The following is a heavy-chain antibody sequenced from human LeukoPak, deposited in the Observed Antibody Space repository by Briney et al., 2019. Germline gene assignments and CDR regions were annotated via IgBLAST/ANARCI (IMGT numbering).Heavy chain of an antibody. V-gene: IGHV4-34*01. CDR2: INHSGST. J-gene: IGHJ6*02. CDR3: AKLRPPRPYCSSTSCKTYYYYYYGMDV. Sequence: SETLSLTCTVSGGSISSYYWSWIRQPPGKGLEWIGLINHSGSTNYNPSLKSRVTISVDTSKNQFSLKLSSVTAADTAVYYCAKLRPPRPYCSSTSCKTYYYYYYGMDVWGQGTTVTVSS. D-gene: IGHD2-2*01. CDR1: GGSISSYY.